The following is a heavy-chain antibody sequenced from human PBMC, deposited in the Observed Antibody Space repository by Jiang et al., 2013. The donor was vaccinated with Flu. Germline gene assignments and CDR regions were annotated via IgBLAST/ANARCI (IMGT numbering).Heavy chain of an antibody. J-gene: IGHJ5*02. Sequence: GAEVKKPGASVKVSCKASGYTFTSYYIHWVRQAPGQGLEWMGIINPGGGTTTYTQKFQDRVTMTRDTSTSTVYMDLSSLRSEDTAVYYCARDRGNCNGGTCFATRNWFDPWGQGTLVTVSS. CDR3: ARDRGNCNGGTCFATRNWFDP. V-gene: IGHV1-46*01. CDR2: INPGGGTT. D-gene: IGHD2-15*01. CDR1: GYTFTSYY.